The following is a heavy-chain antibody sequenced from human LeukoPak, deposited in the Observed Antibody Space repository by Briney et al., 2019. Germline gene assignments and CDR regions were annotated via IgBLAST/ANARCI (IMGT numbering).Heavy chain of an antibody. Sequence: PSETLSLTCTVSGGSISSYYWSWIRQPPGKGLEWIAYIYYSGISHYNPSLRSRLTISVDTSKNQFSLKLSPVTAADTAVYYCARGIAAAGTSVFDYWGQGTLVTVSS. CDR1: GGSISSYY. V-gene: IGHV4-59*08. J-gene: IGHJ4*02. CDR3: ARGIAAAGTSVFDY. CDR2: IYYSGIS. D-gene: IGHD6-13*01.